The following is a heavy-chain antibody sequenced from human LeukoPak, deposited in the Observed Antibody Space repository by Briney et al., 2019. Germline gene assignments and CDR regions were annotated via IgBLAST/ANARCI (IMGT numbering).Heavy chain of an antibody. J-gene: IGHJ4*02. CDR1: GFTFSSYG. D-gene: IGHD2-15*01. CDR2: IYSGGST. CDR3: ATGGRSGVAFES. V-gene: IGHV3-53*01. Sequence: QSGGSLRLSCAASGFTFSSYGMSWVRQAPGKGLEWVSLIYSGGSTYYADSVMGRCTISRDKSNHTLYLQMNSLRAEDTAVYYCATGGRSGVAFESWGQGTLVTVSS.